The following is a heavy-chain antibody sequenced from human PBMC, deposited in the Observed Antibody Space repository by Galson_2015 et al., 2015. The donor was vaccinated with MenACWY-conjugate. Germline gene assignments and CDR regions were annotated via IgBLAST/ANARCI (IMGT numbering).Heavy chain of an antibody. J-gene: IGHJ6*02. V-gene: IGHV4-59*01. CDR1: GDSISGYF. CDR3: ARDNTATVIDYGTDV. D-gene: IGHD3-16*02. Sequence: ETLSLTCTVSGDSISGYFWRWLRQPPGKGLEWIGYISYSGSTKYNPSLKSRVTISVDTSRNQFSLRLTSVTAADTALYYCARDNTATVIDYGTDVWGQGTTVTVSS. CDR2: ISYSGST.